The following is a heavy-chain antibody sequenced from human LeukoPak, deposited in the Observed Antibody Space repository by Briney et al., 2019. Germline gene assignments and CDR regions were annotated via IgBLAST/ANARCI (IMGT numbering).Heavy chain of an antibody. Sequence: PSETLSLTCAVYGGSFSGYYWSWIRQPPGKGLEWIGGINHSGSTNYNPSLKSRVTISVDTSKNQFSLKLSSVTAADTAVYYCARGPPIFGVVIHYYYYGMDVWGQGTTVTVSS. V-gene: IGHV4-34*01. CDR1: GGSFSGYY. D-gene: IGHD3-3*01. J-gene: IGHJ6*02. CDR2: INHSGST. CDR3: ARGPPIFGVVIHYYYYGMDV.